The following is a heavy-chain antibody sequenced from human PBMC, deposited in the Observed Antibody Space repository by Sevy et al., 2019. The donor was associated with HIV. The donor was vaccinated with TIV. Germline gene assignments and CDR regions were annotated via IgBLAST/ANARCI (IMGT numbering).Heavy chain of an antibody. V-gene: IGHV3-30*04. J-gene: IGHJ6*02. CDR3: ASGLAAVPGYYYGLDV. Sequence: GGSLRLSCAASGFTFSSYAMNWVRQAPGKGLEWVALISYDGNNKYYADSVKGRFTNSRDNSKNTLYLQMNSLRGEDTAFYYFASGLAAVPGYYYGLDVWGQGTTVTVSS. D-gene: IGHD6-13*01. CDR1: GFTFSSYA. CDR2: ISYDGNNK.